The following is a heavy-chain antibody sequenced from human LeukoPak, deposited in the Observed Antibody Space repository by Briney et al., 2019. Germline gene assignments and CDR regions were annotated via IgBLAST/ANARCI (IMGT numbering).Heavy chain of an antibody. CDR2: INQNGGEK. D-gene: IGHD1-26*01. J-gene: IGHJ4*02. CDR3: ARDKIVGATYFDY. CDR1: GFTFSSYW. Sequence: PGGSLRLSCAASGFTFSSYWMSWVRQAPGKGLEWVANINQNGGEKYYVDSVKGRFTISRDNAKNSLYLQMNSLRAEDTAVYYCARDKIVGATYFDYWGQGTLVTVSS. V-gene: IGHV3-7*01.